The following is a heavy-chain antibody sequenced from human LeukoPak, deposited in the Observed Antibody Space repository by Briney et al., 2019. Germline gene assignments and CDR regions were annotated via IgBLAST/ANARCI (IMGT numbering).Heavy chain of an antibody. J-gene: IGHJ2*01. Sequence: PGGSLRLSCAASAFTFSNYGMSWVRQAPGKGLEWVSDSGSGGSTYFADSVKGRFSISRDNSKNTLYLQMNSLRVEDTAVYYCAKGHIGDSGYYYFDLWGRGTLVTVSS. CDR2: SGSGGST. D-gene: IGHD2-21*01. CDR3: AKGHIGDSGYYYFDL. CDR1: AFTFSNYG. V-gene: IGHV3-23*01.